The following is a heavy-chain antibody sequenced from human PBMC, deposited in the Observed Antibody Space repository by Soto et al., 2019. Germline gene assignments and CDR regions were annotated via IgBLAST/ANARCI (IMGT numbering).Heavy chain of an antibody. V-gene: IGHV4-34*01. D-gene: IGHD5-12*01. CDR3: AGSPVATIYGGYFDY. CDR1: GGSFIGYY. J-gene: IGHJ4*02. Sequence: SETLSLTCAVYGGSFIGYYWSWIRQPPGKGLEWIGEINHSGSTNYNPSLKSRVTISVDTSKNQFSLKLSSVTAADTAVYYCAGSPVATIYGGYFDYWGQGTLVTVSS. CDR2: INHSGST.